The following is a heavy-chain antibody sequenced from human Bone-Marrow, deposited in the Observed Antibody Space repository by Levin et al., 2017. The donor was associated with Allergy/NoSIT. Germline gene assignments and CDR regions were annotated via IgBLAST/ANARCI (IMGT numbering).Heavy chain of an antibody. Sequence: GGSLRLSCEASGFSFSGYGMNWVRQSPGKGLEWLAVIWYDGSNDYYADSVKGRFTISRDNSKNTLYLQMNSLRVEDTAIYYCASLCSAATCPDYWGQGTLVTVSS. D-gene: IGHD2-15*01. CDR1: GFSFSGYG. CDR2: IWYDGSND. V-gene: IGHV3-33*01. J-gene: IGHJ4*02. CDR3: ASLCSAATCPDY.